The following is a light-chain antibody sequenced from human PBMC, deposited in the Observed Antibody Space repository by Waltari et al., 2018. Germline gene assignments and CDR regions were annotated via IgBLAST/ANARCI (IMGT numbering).Light chain of an antibody. Sequence: CRASQSVGMALAWYQQKPGQAPRLLIYDASSRTTGIPDRFRGSGSGTDFSLTISRVEPEDFAVYYCQMYVRLPVTFGQGTKVEVK. CDR1: QSVGMA. J-gene: IGKJ1*01. V-gene: IGKV3-20*01. CDR2: DAS. CDR3: QMYVRLPVT.